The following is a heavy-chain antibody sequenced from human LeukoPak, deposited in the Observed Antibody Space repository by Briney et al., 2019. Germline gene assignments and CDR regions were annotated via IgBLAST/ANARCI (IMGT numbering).Heavy chain of an antibody. CDR3: ARLGNSNPYYYGMDV. CDR1: GYSFTNYW. V-gene: IGHV5-51*01. J-gene: IGHJ6*02. Sequence: GESLKISCKGSGYSFTNYWIVWVRQVPGKGLEWMGIIYPGDSDTRYSPSFQGQVTISADKSMSTAYLQWSSLKASDTAMYYCARLGNSNPYYYGMDVWGQGTTVTVSS. D-gene: IGHD4-11*01. CDR2: IYPGDSDT.